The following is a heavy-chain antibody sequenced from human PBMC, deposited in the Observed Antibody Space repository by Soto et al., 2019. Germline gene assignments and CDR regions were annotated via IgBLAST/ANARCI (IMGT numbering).Heavy chain of an antibody. D-gene: IGHD2-15*01. CDR3: ARGXYCSGGSCGPPYYYGMDV. V-gene: IGHV1-46*01. J-gene: IGHJ6*02. CDR2: ISPSGGST. CDR1: GYTFTSYY. Sequence: ASVNGSGKASGYTFTSYYMDWVLQAPGQGLEWMGMISPSGGSTSYAQKFQGRVTMTRDTATSTVYMELSSLRSEDTAVYYCARGXYCSGGSCGPPYYYGMDVWGQGTTVTVS.